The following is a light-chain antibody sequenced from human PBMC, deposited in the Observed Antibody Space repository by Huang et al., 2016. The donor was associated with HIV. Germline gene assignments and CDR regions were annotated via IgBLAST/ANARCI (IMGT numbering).Light chain of an antibody. J-gene: IGKJ4*01. CDR3: MQALPALT. CDR1: QSLLHSNGYNY. V-gene: IGKV2-28*01. Sequence: DIVMTQSPLSLPVTPGEPASISCKSSQSLLHSNGYNYLDWYLQKSGQSPQLLIYLGSNRASGVPDRCSGSGSGTDFTLKISRVEAEDVGVYYCMQALPALTFGGGTKVEIK. CDR2: LGS.